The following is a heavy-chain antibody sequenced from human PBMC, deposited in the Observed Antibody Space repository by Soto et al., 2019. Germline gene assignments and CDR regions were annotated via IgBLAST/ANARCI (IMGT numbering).Heavy chain of an antibody. J-gene: IGHJ4*02. V-gene: IGHV1-18*01. CDR3: AXXXXXXXXXXXXXFXX. Sequence: QVQLVQSGAEVKKPGASVKVSCKASGYTFTNYGISWVRQAPGQGLEWMAWISTYNGNTNYAQKFQGRVALTTDTSXNTAYMEXRXXXXXXXAXXXCAXXXXXXXXXXXXXFXXWGQGTLVTASS. CDR1: GYTFTNYG. CDR2: ISTYNGNT.